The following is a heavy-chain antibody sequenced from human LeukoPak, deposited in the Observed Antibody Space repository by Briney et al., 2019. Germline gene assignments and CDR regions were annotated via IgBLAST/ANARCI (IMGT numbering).Heavy chain of an antibody. D-gene: IGHD2-2*01. V-gene: IGHV3-23*01. CDR2: ISGSGGST. Sequence: GGSLRLSCAASGLTFSSYAMSWVRQAPGKGLEWVSAISGSGGSTYYADSVKGRFTISRDNSKNTLYLQMNSLRAEDTAVYYCAKGAYCSSTSCYALRHDAFDIWGQGTMVTVSS. J-gene: IGHJ3*02. CDR3: AKGAYCSSTSCYALRHDAFDI. CDR1: GLTFSSYA.